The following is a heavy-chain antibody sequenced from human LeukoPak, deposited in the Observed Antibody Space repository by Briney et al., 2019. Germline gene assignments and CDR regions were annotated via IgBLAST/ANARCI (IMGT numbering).Heavy chain of an antibody. D-gene: IGHD6-19*01. J-gene: IGHJ4*02. CDR2: ISSSSYI. CDR1: GFTFSSCS. CDR3: ARGVAVAGTNDY. V-gene: IGHV3-21*01. Sequence: PGGSLRLSCAASGFTFSSCSMNWVRQAPGKGLEWVSSISSSSYIYYADSVKGRFTISRDNAKNSLYLQMNSLRAEDTAVYYCARGVAVAGTNDYWGQGTLVTVSS.